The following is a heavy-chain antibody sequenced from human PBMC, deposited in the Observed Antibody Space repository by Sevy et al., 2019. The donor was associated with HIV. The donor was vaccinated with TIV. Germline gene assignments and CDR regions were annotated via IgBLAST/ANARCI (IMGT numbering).Heavy chain of an antibody. CDR1: GFTFSDYY. CDR3: ARDLKYYYGSGTKRGLLDY. D-gene: IGHD3-10*01. V-gene: IGHV3-11*01. CDR2: ISSSGSTI. Sequence: GESLKISCAASGFTFSDYYMSWIRQAPGKGLEWVSYISSSGSTIYYADSVKGRFTISRDNAKNSLYLQMNSLRAEDTAVYYCARDLKYYYGSGTKRGLLDYWGQGTLVTVSS. J-gene: IGHJ4*02.